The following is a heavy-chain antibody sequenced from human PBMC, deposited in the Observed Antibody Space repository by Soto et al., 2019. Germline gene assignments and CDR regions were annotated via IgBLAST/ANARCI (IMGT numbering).Heavy chain of an antibody. CDR3: AKDLRGSGWYLVPFDY. Sequence: GGSLRLSCAASGFTFSSYAMSWVRQAPGKGLEWVSAISGSGGSTYYADSVKGRFTISRDNSKNTLYLQMNSLRAEDTAVYYCAKDLRGSGWYLVPFDYWGQGTLVTVSS. J-gene: IGHJ4*02. D-gene: IGHD6-19*01. V-gene: IGHV3-23*01. CDR1: GFTFSSYA. CDR2: ISGSGGST.